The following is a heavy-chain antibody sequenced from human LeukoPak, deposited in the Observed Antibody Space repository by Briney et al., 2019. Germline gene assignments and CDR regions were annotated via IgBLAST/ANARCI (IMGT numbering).Heavy chain of an antibody. V-gene: IGHV3-74*01. D-gene: IGHD2-15*01. J-gene: IGHJ4*02. CDR2: INSDGSAT. CDR3: ARGNKWSFDS. Sequence: PGGSLRLSCVASGFTFSNHWLHWVRQGPGKGLVWVSRINSDGSATSYADSVMVRFTISRDSAKNTLYLQMNSLRPEDTAVYYCARGNKWSFDSWGQGALVTVSS. CDR1: GFTFSNHW.